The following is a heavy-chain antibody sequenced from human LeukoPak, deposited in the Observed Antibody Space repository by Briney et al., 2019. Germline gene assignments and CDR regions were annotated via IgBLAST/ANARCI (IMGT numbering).Heavy chain of an antibody. J-gene: IGHJ5*02. CDR2: ISPSGGST. V-gene: IGHV1-46*01. CDR3: ARDNSVRDEAWWFNP. Sequence: ASVTVSCKAFGYTFTSNYMHWVRQAPGQGPEWMGVISPSGGSTTYAQKFQGRVTLTRDMSTSTDYLELSSLRSEETAVYYCARDNSVRDEAWWFNPWGQGTLVTVSS. D-gene: IGHD5-24*01. CDR1: GYTFTSNY.